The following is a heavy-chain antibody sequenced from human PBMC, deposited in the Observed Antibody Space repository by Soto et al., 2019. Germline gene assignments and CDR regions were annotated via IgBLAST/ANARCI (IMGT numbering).Heavy chain of an antibody. CDR2: ISGGIGST. D-gene: IGHD1-26*01. Sequence: EVQLLESGGGLVQPGGSLRLSCVASGFSFGTYAMTWVRQVPGKGLEWVSTISGGIGSTFYADSVKGRFTISRDISKKMLLLHMNGLRGEDTGTYHCAKGAARYFDYWGRGTLVTVSS. V-gene: IGHV3-23*01. J-gene: IGHJ4*02. CDR1: GFSFGTYA. CDR3: AKGAARYFDY.